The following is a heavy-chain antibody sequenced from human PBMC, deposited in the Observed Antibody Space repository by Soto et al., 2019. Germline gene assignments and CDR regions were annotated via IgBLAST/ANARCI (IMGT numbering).Heavy chain of an antibody. V-gene: IGHV3-30*18. D-gene: IGHD3-22*01. Sequence: HPGGSLRLSCAASGFTFSSYCMHWVRQAPGKGLEWVAVISYDGSNKYYADSVKGRFTISRDNSKNTLYLQMNSLRAEDTALYYCANLVLFDGFDGGGSSRGFGSGDAFNIWGQGTMVTVSS. CDR2: ISYDGSNK. CDR3: ANLVLFDGFDGGGSSRGFGSGDAFNI. CDR1: GFTFSSYC. J-gene: IGHJ3*02.